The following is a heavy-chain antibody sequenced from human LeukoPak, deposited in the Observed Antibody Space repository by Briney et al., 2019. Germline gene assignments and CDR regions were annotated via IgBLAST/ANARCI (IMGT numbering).Heavy chain of an antibody. V-gene: IGHV3-15*01. CDR2: IKSKTDGGTT. J-gene: IGHJ4*02. Sequence: GGSLRLSCAASGFTFSNAWMSWVRQAPGKGLEWVGRIKSKTDGGTTDYAAPVKGRFTISRDDSKNTLYLQMNGLKTEDTAVYYCTTVWSSIFHYYFDYWGQGTLVTVSS. CDR3: TTVWSSIFHYYFDY. D-gene: IGHD2-21*01. CDR1: GFTFSNAW.